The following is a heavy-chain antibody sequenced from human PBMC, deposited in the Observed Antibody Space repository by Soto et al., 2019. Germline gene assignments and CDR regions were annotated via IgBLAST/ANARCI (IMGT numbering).Heavy chain of an antibody. Sequence: GASVKVSCKASGYTFTSYAMHWVRQAPGQRLEWMGWINAGNGNTKYSQKFQGRVTITRDTSASTAYMELSSLRSEDTAVYYCARSSATTVYFDLWGRGTLVTVSS. CDR3: ARSSATTVYFDL. D-gene: IGHD4-17*01. CDR2: INAGNGNT. V-gene: IGHV1-3*01. CDR1: GYTFTSYA. J-gene: IGHJ2*01.